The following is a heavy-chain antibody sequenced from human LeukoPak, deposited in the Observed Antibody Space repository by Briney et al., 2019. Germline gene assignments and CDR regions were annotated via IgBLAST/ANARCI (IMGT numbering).Heavy chain of an antibody. CDR1: GYTFTSYY. D-gene: IGHD6-19*01. CDR2: INPSGGST. J-gene: IGHJ5*02. V-gene: IGHV1-46*01. Sequence: GASVKVSCTASGYTFTSYYMHWVRQAPGQGLEWMGIINPSGGSTSYAQKFQGRVTMTRDTSTSTVYMELSSLRSEDTAVYYCARDGAWGSGWYGGLYNWFDPWGQGTLVTVSS. CDR3: ARDGAWGSGWYGGLYNWFDP.